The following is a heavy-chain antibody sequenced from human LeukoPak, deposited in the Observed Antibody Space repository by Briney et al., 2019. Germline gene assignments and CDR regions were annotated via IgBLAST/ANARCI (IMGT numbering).Heavy chain of an antibody. V-gene: IGHV3-21*01. D-gene: IGHD2-2*01. J-gene: IGHJ5*02. CDR3: ARAHCNNTSCYDNWFDL. CDR2: ISSSSNFT. CDR1: GFTFSVYS. Sequence: GGSLRLSCAASGFTFSVYSMNWVRQSPGQGLEWVSSISSSSNFTFYADSVKGRFSISRDNAKDSLYLQINSLRAEDTAVYYCARAHCNNTSCYDNWFDLWGQGTLVIVSS.